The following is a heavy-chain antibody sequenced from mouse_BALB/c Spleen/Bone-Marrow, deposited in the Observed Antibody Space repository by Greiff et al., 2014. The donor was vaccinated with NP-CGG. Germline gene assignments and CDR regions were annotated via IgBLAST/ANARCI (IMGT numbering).Heavy chain of an antibody. V-gene: IGHV1S81*02. Sequence: QVQLQQSGAELVKPGASVKLSCKASGYTFTSYWMHWEKQRPGQGLEWIGEINPSNGRTNYNEKFKSKATLTVDKSSSTAYMQLSSLTSEDSAVYYCARERYDYDWKDYWGQGTTLTVSS. CDR3: ARERYDYDWKDY. J-gene: IGHJ2*01. CDR1: GYTFTSYW. CDR2: INPSNGRT. D-gene: IGHD2-4*01.